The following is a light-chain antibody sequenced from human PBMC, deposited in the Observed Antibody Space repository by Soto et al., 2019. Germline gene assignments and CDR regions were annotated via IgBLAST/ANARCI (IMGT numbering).Light chain of an antibody. V-gene: IGKV1D-13*01. J-gene: IGKJ4*01. CDR3: QQFNNYPQVT. CDR1: QGISSA. CDR2: DAS. Sequence: GDRVTITCRASQGISSALAWYQQKPGKAPKLLIYDASSLESGVPSRFSGSGSGTDFTLTISSLQPEDFATYYCQQFNNYPQVTFGGGTKVEIK.